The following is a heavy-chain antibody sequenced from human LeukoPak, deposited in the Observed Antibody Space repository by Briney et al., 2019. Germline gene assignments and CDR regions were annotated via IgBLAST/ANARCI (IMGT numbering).Heavy chain of an antibody. CDR1: GFTFSDHY. CDR2: SRNEGHSYST. CDR3: VALLRGIGY. J-gene: IGHJ4*02. Sequence: GGSLRLSCAVSGFTFSDHYMDWVRQAPGKGLEWIGRSRNEGHSYSTDFAASVRGRAALSRDHSRDSLYLQINSLRTDGTAVYYCVALLRGIGYWGQGTLVTASS. V-gene: IGHV3-72*01. D-gene: IGHD3-10*01.